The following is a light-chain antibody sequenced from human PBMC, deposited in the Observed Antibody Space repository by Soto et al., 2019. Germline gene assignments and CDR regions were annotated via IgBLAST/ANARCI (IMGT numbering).Light chain of an antibody. V-gene: IGKV1-39*01. CDR1: QSISTY. CDR3: QQSYGTSLT. Sequence: DIQMTQSPSPLSASVGDRVTITCRASQSISTYLNWYQQKPGKAPKVLIYGASRLQSGVPSRFSGSGSGTDFALTISSLQPEDSATYYCQQSYGTSLTFGGGTKVEIK. CDR2: GAS. J-gene: IGKJ4*01.